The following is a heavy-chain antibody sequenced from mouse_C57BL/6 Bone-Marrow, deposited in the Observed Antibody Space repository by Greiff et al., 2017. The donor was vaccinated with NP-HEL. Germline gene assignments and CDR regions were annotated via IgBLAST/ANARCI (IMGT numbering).Heavy chain of an antibody. CDR3: ARTTMITTGGYYDAMDY. D-gene: IGHD2-4*01. CDR2: IYPGGGYT. V-gene: IGHV1-63*01. CDR1: GYTFTNYW. Sequence: VQLVESGAELVRPGTSVKMSCKASGYTFTNYWIGWVKQRPGHGLEWIGDIYPGGGYTNYNEKFKGKATLTADKSSSTAYMQISSLTSEDSGIYYCARTTMITTGGYYDAMDYWGQGTSVTVSS. J-gene: IGHJ4*01.